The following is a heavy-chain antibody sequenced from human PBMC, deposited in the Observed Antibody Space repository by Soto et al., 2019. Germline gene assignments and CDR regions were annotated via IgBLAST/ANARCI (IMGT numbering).Heavy chain of an antibody. CDR1: GYTFTSYG. V-gene: IGHV1-18*01. J-gene: IGHJ4*02. CDR2: ISAYNGNT. D-gene: IGHD3-3*01. CDR3: ARDLPDYDFWSGSHWDY. Sequence: QVQLVQSGAEVKKPGASVKVSCKASGYTFTSYGISWVRQAPGQGLEWMGWISAYNGNTNYAQKIQGRVTMTTDPSTSTAYMELRSLRSADTAVYYCARDLPDYDFWSGSHWDYWGQGTLVTVSS.